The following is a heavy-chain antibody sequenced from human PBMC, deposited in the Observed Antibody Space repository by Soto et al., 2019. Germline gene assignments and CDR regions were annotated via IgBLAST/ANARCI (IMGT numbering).Heavy chain of an antibody. CDR3: ARGSYDILTGYYYYMDV. CDR1: GGTFSSYT. V-gene: IGHV1-69*02. D-gene: IGHD3-9*01. Sequence: GASVKVSCKASGGTFSSYTISWVRQAPGQGLEWMGRIIPILGIANYAQKFQGRVTITADKSTSTAYMELSSLRSEDTAVYYCARGSYDILTGYYYYMDVWGKGTTVTVSS. CDR2: IIPILGIA. J-gene: IGHJ6*03.